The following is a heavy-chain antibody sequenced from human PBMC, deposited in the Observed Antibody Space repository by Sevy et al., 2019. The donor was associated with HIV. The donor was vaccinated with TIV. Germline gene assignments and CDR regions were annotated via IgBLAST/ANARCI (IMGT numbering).Heavy chain of an antibody. D-gene: IGHD5-18*01. V-gene: IGHV3-23*01. CDR2: ISGSGGST. CDR3: AKEPYSYGSRDYFDY. CDR1: GFTFSSYA. Sequence: GGSLRLSCAASGFTFSSYAMSWVRQAPGKGLEWVSAISGSGGSTYYADSVKGRFTISRDNSKNTPYLQMNSLRAEDTAVYYCAKEPYSYGSRDYFDYWGQGTLVTVSS. J-gene: IGHJ4*02.